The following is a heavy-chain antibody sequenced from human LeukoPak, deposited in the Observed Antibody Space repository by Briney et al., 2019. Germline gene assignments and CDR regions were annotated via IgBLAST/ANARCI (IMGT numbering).Heavy chain of an antibody. CDR3: VRDFVGPDDL. CDR2: INRDGSRI. CDR1: GFTFSSYA. V-gene: IGHV3-74*01. Sequence: GGSLRLSCAASGFTFSSYAMSWVRQVPGKGLTWVSRINRDGSRIDHAGSVKGRFTISRDNAKNTLYLQMNSLRPEDTAVYYCVRDFVGPDDLWGQGTLVTVSS. D-gene: IGHD1-26*01. J-gene: IGHJ5*02.